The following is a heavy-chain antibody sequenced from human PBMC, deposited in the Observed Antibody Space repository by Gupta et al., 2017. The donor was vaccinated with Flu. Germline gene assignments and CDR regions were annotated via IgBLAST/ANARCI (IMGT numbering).Heavy chain of an antibody. Sequence: YGGTTEYAASVKGRFTISRDDSKGIAYLQMNSLETEDTAVYYCARDPYYFEYWGQGTLVTV. CDR3: ARDPYYFEY. V-gene: IGHV3-49*02. CDR2: YGGTT. J-gene: IGHJ4*02.